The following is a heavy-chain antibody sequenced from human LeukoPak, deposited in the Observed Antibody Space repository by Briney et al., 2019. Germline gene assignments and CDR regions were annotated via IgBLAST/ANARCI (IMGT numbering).Heavy chain of an antibody. CDR3: ARAGDYPFDY. J-gene: IGHJ4*02. CDR2: VNPSGGST. Sequence: ASVKASCKASGYTFTRYYIHWVRQAPGQGLEWMGIVNPSGGSTTYAQKFQGRVTMTRDTSTSTVYMELSSLRSEDTAVYYCARAGDYPFDYWGQGTLVTVSS. V-gene: IGHV1-46*01. D-gene: IGHD4-17*01. CDR1: GYTFTRYY.